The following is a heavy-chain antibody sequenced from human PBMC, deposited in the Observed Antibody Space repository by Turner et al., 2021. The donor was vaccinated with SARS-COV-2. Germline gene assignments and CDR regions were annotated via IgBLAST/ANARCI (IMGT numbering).Heavy chain of an antibody. CDR1: GDSISSSNYY. Sequence: GDSISSSNYYWGWIRQPPGKGLEWIASISYSGTTYYNPSLRSRVTISVDTSRNQFSLKLSSVTAADTGIYYCARHRPNSSGWDYYGMDVWGQGTTVTVSS. J-gene: IGHJ6*02. CDR3: ARHRPNSSGWDYYGMDV. CDR2: ISYSGTT. D-gene: IGHD6-19*01. V-gene: IGHV4-39*01.